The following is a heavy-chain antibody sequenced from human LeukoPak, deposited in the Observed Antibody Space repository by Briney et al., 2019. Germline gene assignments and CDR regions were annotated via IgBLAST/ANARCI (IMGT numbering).Heavy chain of an antibody. CDR2: IYHGGTT. V-gene: IGHV4-4*01. D-gene: IGHD6-6*01. CDR3: TREKLAAGPHFER. J-gene: IGHJ2*01. CDR1: GFTFSNAW. Sequence: RTGGPLRLPCAASGFTFSNAWTSWVRQAPGKGLAWIGHIYHGGTTMYNPSLKSRVTVSVDTSKNQFSLRLTSVTAADTAIYCGTREKLAAGPHFERWGRGLLVSVSS.